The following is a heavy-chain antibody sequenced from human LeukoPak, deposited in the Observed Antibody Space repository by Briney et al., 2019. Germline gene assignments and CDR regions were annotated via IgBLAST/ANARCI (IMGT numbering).Heavy chain of an antibody. CDR1: GFTFSGYR. D-gene: IGHD1-26*01. Sequence: GGSLRLSCAAFGFTFSGYRMNWVRQAPGKGLEWVAYIKQDGSEKYYVDSVKGRFTISRDNAKNSLYLQMNSLGAEDTAVYYCASGRPFDYWGQGTLVTASS. CDR3: ASGRPFDY. V-gene: IGHV3-7*01. J-gene: IGHJ4*02. CDR2: IKQDGSEK.